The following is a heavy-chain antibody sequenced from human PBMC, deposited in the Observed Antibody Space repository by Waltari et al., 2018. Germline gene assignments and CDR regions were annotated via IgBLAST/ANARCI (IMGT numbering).Heavy chain of an antibody. V-gene: IGHV4-59*11. Sequence: QVQLQESGPGLVKPSETLSLTCTVSGGSISSHYWSWIRQPPGKGLEWIGYIYYSGSTNYNPSLKSRVTISVDTSKNQCCLKLSVVTAADTAVYYCARAVGIVVVPAAILWFDPWGQGTLVTGSS. CDR1: GGSISSHY. D-gene: IGHD2-2*01. CDR2: IYYSGST. J-gene: IGHJ5*02. CDR3: ARAVGIVVVPAAILWFDP.